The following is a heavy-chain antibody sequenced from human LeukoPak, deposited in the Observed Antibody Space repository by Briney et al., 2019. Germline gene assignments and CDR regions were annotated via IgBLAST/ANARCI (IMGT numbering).Heavy chain of an antibody. J-gene: IGHJ4*02. V-gene: IGHV4-31*03. CDR3: ARGDDSGYYDYFDY. Sequence: SETLSLTCTVSGGSISSGGYYWSWVRQHPGKGLEWIGYIYYSGSTYYNPSLKSRVTISVDTSKNQFSLKLSSVTAADTAVYYCARGDDSGYYDYFDYWGQGALVTVSS. D-gene: IGHD3-22*01. CDR1: GGSISSGGYY. CDR2: IYYSGST.